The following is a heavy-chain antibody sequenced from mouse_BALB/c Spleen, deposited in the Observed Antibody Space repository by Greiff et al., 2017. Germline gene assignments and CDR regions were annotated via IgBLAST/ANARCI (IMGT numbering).Heavy chain of an antibody. D-gene: IGHD1-2*01. J-gene: IGHJ2*01. V-gene: IGHV5-6-5*01. CDR3: AREGPYYGPHFDY. Sequence: EVQRVESGGGLVKPGGSLKLSCAASGFTFSSYAMSWVRQTPEKRLEWVASISSGGSTYYPDSVKGRFTISRDNARNILYLQMSSLRSEDTAMYYCAREGPYYGPHFDYWGQGTTLTVSS. CDR2: ISSGGST. CDR1: GFTFSSYA.